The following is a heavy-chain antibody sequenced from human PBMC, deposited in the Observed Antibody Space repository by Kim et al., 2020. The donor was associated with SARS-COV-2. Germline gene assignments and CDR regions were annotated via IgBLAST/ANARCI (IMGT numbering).Heavy chain of an antibody. J-gene: IGHJ4*02. CDR1: GGSISSGDYY. CDR2: IYYSGST. V-gene: IGHV4-30-4*01. D-gene: IGHD3-16*02. CDR3: ARGDYDYVWGSYRSDY. Sequence: SETLSLTCTVSGGSISSGDYYWSWIRQPPGKGLEWIGYIYYSGSTYYNPSLKSRVTISVDTSKNQFSLKLSSVTAADTAVYYCARGDYDYVWGSYRSDYWGQGTLVTVSS.